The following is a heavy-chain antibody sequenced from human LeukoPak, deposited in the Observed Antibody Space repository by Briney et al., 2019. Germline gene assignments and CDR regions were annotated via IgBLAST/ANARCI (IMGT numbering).Heavy chain of an antibody. V-gene: IGHV4-59*08. D-gene: IGHD2-21*02. CDR1: GGSISSYY. CDR3: ARRAPRYCGGDCYIDY. J-gene: IGHJ4*02. Sequence: PSETLSLTCTVSGGSISSYYWSWIRQPPGKGLEWIGYIYYSGSTNYNPSLKSRVTISVDTSKNQFSLKLSSVTAADAAVYYCARRAPRYCGGDCYIDYWGQGTLVTVSS. CDR2: IYYSGST.